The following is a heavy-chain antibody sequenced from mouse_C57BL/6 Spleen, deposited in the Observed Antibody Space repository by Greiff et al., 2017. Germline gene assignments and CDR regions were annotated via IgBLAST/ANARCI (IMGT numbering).Heavy chain of an antibody. CDR3: ASGGVYYGPFAY. J-gene: IGHJ3*01. Sequence: QVQLQQSGPELVKPGASVKISCKASGYAFSSSWMNWVKQRPGKGLEWIGRIYPGDGDTNYNGKFKGKATLTADKSSSTAYMQLSSLTSEDSAVYYCASGGVYYGPFAYWGQGTLVTVSA. V-gene: IGHV1-82*01. CDR2: IYPGDGDT. CDR1: GYAFSSSW. D-gene: IGHD1-1*01.